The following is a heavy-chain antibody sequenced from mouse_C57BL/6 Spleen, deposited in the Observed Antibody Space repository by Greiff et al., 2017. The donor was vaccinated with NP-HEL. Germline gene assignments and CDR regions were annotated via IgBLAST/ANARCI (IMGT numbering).Heavy chain of an antibody. D-gene: IGHD2-1*01. CDR1: GFTFSSYA. CDR2: ISSGGDYI. Sequence: EVQLVESGEGLVKPGGSLKLSCAASGFTFSSYAMSWVRQTPEERLEWVAYISSGGDYIYYADTVKGRFTISRDNASNTLYLQMSSLKSEDTAMYYCTRDAGNYYFDYWGQGTTLTVSS. CDR3: TRDAGNYYFDY. J-gene: IGHJ2*01. V-gene: IGHV5-9-1*02.